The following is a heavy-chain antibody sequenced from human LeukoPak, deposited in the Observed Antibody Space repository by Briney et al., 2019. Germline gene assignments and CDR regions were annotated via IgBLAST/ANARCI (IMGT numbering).Heavy chain of an antibody. CDR3: ARGRKPSGYYYYMDV. Sequence: GGSLRLSCAACGFTFSSYAMSWVRQAPGRGVECVSSISGRGDSRYYAASVEGLFTISRDNSKNTLNQQMDRVSVADATVHFCARGRKPSGYYYYMDVWGKATTVTV. V-gene: IGHV3-23*01. J-gene: IGHJ6*03. CDR2: ISGRGDSR. CDR1: GFTFSSYA.